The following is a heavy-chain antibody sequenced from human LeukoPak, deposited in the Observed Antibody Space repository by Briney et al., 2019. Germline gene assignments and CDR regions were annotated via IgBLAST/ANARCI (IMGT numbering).Heavy chain of an antibody. CDR2: IYYSGST. J-gene: IGHJ4*02. D-gene: IGHD3-22*01. CDR3: ARLSGYDSSGYYYLYYFDY. CDR1: GGSISSYY. Sequence: SETLSLTCTVSGGSISSYYWSWIRQPPGKGLEWIGYIYYSGSTNYNPSLKSRVTISVETSKNQFSLKLSSVTAADTAVYYCARLSGYDSSGYYYLYYFDYWGQGTLVTVSS. V-gene: IGHV4-59*01.